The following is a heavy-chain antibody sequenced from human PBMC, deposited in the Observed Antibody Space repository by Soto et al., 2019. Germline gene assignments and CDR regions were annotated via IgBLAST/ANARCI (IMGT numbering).Heavy chain of an antibody. CDR1: GFTFSNYG. J-gene: IGHJ4*02. D-gene: IGHD3-22*01. Sequence: GGSLRLSCAASGFTFSNYGMHWIRQAPGKGLEWVALISYDGSTKFYVDSAKGRFTITRDNSKNSLYLQMNSLRTEDTAVYYCAKRADSSGYYPPDYWGQGTQVTVSS. CDR2: ISYDGSTK. CDR3: AKRADSSGYYPPDY. V-gene: IGHV3-30*18.